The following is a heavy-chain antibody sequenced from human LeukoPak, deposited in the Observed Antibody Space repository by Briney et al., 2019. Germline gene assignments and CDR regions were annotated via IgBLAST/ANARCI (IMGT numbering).Heavy chain of an antibody. CDR3: ARNPGVGSSWYRLHY. CDR2: ISYDGSNK. Sequence: PGGSLRLSCAASGFPFSSHWLSWFRQSPGKGLEWVAVISYDGSNKYYADSVKGRFTISRDNSKNTLYLQMNSLRVDDTAVYYCARNPGVGSSWYRLHYWGQGTLFTVSS. D-gene: IGHD6-13*01. V-gene: IGHV3-30-3*01. J-gene: IGHJ4*02. CDR1: GFPFSSHW.